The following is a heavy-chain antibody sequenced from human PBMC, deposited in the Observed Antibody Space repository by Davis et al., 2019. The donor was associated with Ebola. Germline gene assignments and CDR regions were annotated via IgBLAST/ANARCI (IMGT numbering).Heavy chain of an antibody. D-gene: IGHD2-2*01. Sequence: SVTVSCKASGYTFTSYYMHWVRQAPGQGLEWMGIINPSGGSTSYAQKFQDRVTMTRDTSISTAYMELSRLRSDDTAVYYCARGEYCSSTSCYRDYYYYYGMDVWGQGTTVTVSS. J-gene: IGHJ6*02. V-gene: IGHV1-46*01. CDR2: INPSGGST. CDR1: GYTFTSYY. CDR3: ARGEYCSSTSCYRDYYYYYGMDV.